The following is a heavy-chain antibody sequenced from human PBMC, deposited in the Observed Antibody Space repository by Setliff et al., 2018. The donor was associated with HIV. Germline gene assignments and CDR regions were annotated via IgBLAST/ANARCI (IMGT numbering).Heavy chain of an antibody. V-gene: IGHV4-31*03. CDR1: NGSISSGGYY. J-gene: IGHJ6*02. Sequence: SETLSLTCTVSNGSISSGGYYWGWIRQHPGKGLEWIGYIYYSGATYYNPSLESRLDISVDTSKNQFSLRLNSVTAADSAVYYCARGSGDVFLIAASSGDAWGQGTTVTVSS. CDR3: ARGSGDVFLIAASSGDA. CDR2: IYYSGAT. D-gene: IGHD2-15*01.